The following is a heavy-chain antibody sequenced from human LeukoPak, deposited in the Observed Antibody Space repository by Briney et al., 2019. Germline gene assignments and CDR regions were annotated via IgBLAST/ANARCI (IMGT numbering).Heavy chain of an antibody. V-gene: IGHV6-1*01. CDR1: GDSVSSNSAA. CDR2: TYYRSKWYN. J-gene: IGHJ4*02. CDR3: ARSPTFDS. Sequence: WQTLSLTCAISGDSVSSNSAAWNWIRQSPSRGLEWLGRTYYRSKWYNDYAESVTSRISINADTSKNQFSLQLNSVTPEDTAVYFCARSPTFDSWGQGTLVTVSS.